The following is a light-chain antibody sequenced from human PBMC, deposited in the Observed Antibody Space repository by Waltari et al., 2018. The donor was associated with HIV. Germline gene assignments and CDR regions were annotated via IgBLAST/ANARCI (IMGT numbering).Light chain of an antibody. Sequence: QSVLTQPPSVSAAPGQKVTIPCPGSSPNIGNNYVSWYQQLPGTAPKLLIYDNNKRPSGIPDRFSGSKSGTSATLGITGLQTGDEADYYCGTWDSSLSAVVFGGGTKLTVL. CDR1: SPNIGNNY. CDR2: DNN. J-gene: IGLJ2*01. CDR3: GTWDSSLSAVV. V-gene: IGLV1-51*01.